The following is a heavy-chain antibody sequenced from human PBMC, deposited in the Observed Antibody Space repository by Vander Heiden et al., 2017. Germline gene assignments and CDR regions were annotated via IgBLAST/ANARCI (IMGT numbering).Heavy chain of an antibody. CDR2: IKLDGSEQ. CDR1: GFTFSNYW. V-gene: IGHV3-7*01. D-gene: IGHD1-26*01. CDR3: ARDRVGGNPRSGMDV. Sequence: EVQLVESGGGLVQPGGSQGLSCAAAGFTFSNYWMTWVRQAPGKGLEWVANIKLDGSEQYYVDSVKGRFTISRDNAKNSLYLQMNSLGVEDTAVYYCARDRVGGNPRSGMDVWGQGTTVTVSS. J-gene: IGHJ6*02.